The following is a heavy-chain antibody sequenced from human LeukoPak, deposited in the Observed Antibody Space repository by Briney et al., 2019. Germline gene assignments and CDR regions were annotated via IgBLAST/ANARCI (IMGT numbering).Heavy chain of an antibody. Sequence: GGSLRLSCAASGFTFSSYSMNWVRQAPGKGLEWVSSISSSSSYIYYAESMKGRFTISRDNAKNSLYLQMNSLRAEDTAVYYCAKDLTDGSGSYFEGDAFDIWGQGTMVTVSS. CDR2: ISSSSSYI. CDR3: AKDLTDGSGSYFEGDAFDI. V-gene: IGHV3-21*04. CDR1: GFTFSSYS. D-gene: IGHD3-10*01. J-gene: IGHJ3*02.